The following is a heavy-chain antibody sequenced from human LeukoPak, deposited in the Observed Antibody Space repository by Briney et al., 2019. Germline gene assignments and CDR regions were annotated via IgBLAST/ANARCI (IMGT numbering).Heavy chain of an antibody. CDR3: ARDHFGALDV. J-gene: IGHJ6*02. CDR1: GFTFSSYA. Sequence: GRSLRLSCAASGFTFSSYAMHWVRQAPGKGLEWVAAISYDGSNKYYADSVKGRFTISRDNSKNTLYLQMNSLRAEDTTVYYCARDHFGALDVWGQGTTVTVSS. CDR2: ISYDGSNK. V-gene: IGHV3-30-3*01. D-gene: IGHD4/OR15-4a*01.